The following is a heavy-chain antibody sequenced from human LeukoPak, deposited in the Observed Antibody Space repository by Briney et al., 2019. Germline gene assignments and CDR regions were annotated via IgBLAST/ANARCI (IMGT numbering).Heavy chain of an antibody. D-gene: IGHD6-19*01. V-gene: IGHV4-61*02. J-gene: IGHJ4*02. CDR2: IYTSGST. Sequence: SETLSLTCTVSGGSISSGSYYWSWIRQPAGKGLEWIGRIYTSGSTYYNPSLKSRVTISVDTSTNQFSLKLSSVTAADTAVYYCAKTLPYSGGWRATFDFWGQGTLVTVSS. CDR1: GGSISSGSYY. CDR3: AKTLPYSGGWRATFDF.